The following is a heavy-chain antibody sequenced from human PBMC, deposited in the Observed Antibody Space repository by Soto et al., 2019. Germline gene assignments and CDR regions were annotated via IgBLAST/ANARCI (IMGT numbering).Heavy chain of an antibody. J-gene: IGHJ3*02. D-gene: IGHD2-15*01. CDR2: INPSGGST. Sequence: ASVKVSCKASGYTFTSYYMHWVRQAPGQGLEWMGIINPSGGSTSYAQKFQGRVTMTRDTSTSTVYMELSSLRSEDTAVYYCASLPYATADAFDIWGQGTMVTVSS. CDR3: ASLPYATADAFDI. V-gene: IGHV1-46*03. CDR1: GYTFTSYY.